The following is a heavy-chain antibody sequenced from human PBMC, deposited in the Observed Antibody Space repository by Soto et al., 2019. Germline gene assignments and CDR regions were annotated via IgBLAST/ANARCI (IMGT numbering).Heavy chain of an antibody. CDR3: ARGSAWSGTNWFDP. V-gene: IGHV4-4*09. CDR1: GGSVNNYY. D-gene: IGHD6-19*01. J-gene: IGHJ5*02. Sequence: QVQLQESGPGLVKPSETLSLTCTISGGSVNNYYWSWIRQPPGMGLECIGYIYHSGTTSYNPSLKSPVAILMATSRTHFSLKLTSVTAADTAVYYCARGSAWSGTNWFDPWGQGTLVTVSS. CDR2: IYHSGTT.